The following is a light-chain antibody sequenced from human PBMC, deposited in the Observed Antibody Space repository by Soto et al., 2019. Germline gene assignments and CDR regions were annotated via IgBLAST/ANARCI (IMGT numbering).Light chain of an antibody. CDR1: QSVSNN. Sequence: DIVMTQSPTTLSVSPGERATVSCRASQSVSNNLAWYQQKPGQAPRLLIYGASTRATGIPARFSGSGSGTEFSLTISSLQSEDFALYYCQQYNNWPRTFGQGTKVEFK. CDR2: GAS. V-gene: IGKV3-15*01. J-gene: IGKJ1*01. CDR3: QQYNNWPRT.